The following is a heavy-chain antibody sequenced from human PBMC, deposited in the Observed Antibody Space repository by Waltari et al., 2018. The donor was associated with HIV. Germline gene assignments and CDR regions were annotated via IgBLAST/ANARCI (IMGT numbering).Heavy chain of an antibody. D-gene: IGHD2-2*01. Sequence: QLPLQESGPGLVKPSETLSLTCTVSGGSISSSSYYWGCIRPPPGTGLGWIGTIYYSGTTYYNPSLKSRVTISVDTSKNQFSLRLSSVTAADTAMYYCANLGYCSTTSCHGNWFDPWGQGTLVTVSS. CDR1: GGSISSSSYY. CDR2: IYYSGTT. J-gene: IGHJ5*02. CDR3: ANLGYCSTTSCHGNWFDP. V-gene: IGHV4-39*01.